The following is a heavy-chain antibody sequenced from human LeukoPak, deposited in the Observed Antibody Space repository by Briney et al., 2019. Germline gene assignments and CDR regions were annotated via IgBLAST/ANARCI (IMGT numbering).Heavy chain of an antibody. D-gene: IGHD3-10*01. CDR3: ARVGTYYYYGMDV. J-gene: IGHJ6*02. Sequence: KPSETLSLTCAVYGGSFSGYYWSWIRHPPGKGLEWIGEINHSGSTNYNPSLKSRVTISVDTSKNQFSLKLSSVTAADTAVYYCARVGTYYYYGMDVWGQGTTVTVSS. CDR2: INHSGST. CDR1: GGSFSGYY. V-gene: IGHV4-34*01.